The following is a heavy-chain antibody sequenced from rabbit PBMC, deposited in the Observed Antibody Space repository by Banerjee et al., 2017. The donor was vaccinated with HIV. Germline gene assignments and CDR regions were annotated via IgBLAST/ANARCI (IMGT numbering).Heavy chain of an antibody. CDR2: IYGGSGAYT. CDR1: GFTISSSYY. CDR3: ARYSANYGGYDYGNL. Sequence: QSLEESGGDLVKPGASLTLTCTASGFTISSSYYMCWVRQAPGKGLEWIACIYGGSGAYTYYASWAKGRFTISKTSSTMVTLQMTSLTAADTATYFCARYSANYGGYDYGNLWGPGTLVTVS. V-gene: IGHV1S40*01. J-gene: IGHJ4*01. D-gene: IGHD6-1*01.